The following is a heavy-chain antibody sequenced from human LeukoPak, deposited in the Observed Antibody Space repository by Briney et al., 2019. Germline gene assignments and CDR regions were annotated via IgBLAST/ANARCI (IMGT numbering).Heavy chain of an antibody. Sequence: PGGSLRLSCAASGFTFDDYGMSWVRQAPGKGLEWVSGINWNGGRTSYADSVKGRFTISRDNAKNSLYLHMNSLRVEDTALYYCARDRVVVATTTPPYWYFDLWGRGTLVTVSS. V-gene: IGHV3-20*04. CDR3: ARDRVVVATTTPPYWYFDL. CDR2: INWNGGRT. D-gene: IGHD2-15*01. CDR1: GFTFDDYG. J-gene: IGHJ2*01.